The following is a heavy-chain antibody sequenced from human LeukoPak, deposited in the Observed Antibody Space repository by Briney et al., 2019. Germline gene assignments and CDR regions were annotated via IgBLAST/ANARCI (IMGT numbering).Heavy chain of an antibody. Sequence: ASVKVSCKASGYTFTDYYMHWVQQAPGKGLEWMGRVDPEDGETIYAEKFQGRVTMTRDTSTSTVYMELSSLRSEDTAVYYCARGNLWFGELFSGGGDDAFDIWGQGTMVTVSS. V-gene: IGHV1-69-2*01. J-gene: IGHJ3*02. CDR1: GYTFTDYY. CDR3: ARGNLWFGELFSGGGDDAFDI. CDR2: VDPEDGET. D-gene: IGHD3-10*01.